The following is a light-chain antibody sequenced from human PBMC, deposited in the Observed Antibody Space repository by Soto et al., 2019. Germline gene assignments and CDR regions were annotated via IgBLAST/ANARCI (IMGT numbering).Light chain of an antibody. Sequence: EIVMTQSPATLAVSPGDTATLSCRASQSLGGNLAWYQQKPGQAPRLLIFRASSRAKGVPARFSASGSGTEFTLTISGLQSEDFAVHYCHQYSNWPPWTFGGGTKVEIK. CDR1: QSLGGN. V-gene: IGKV3-15*01. CDR3: HQYSNWPPWT. J-gene: IGKJ1*01. CDR2: RAS.